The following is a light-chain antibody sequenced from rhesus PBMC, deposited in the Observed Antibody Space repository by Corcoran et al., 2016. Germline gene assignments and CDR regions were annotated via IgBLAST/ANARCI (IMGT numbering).Light chain of an antibody. Sequence: DIQMTQSPSSLSASVGDRVTITCRASQGISIWLAWYQQKPGKASEVLSFNASNLQSGVPSRFSGSGSGTVFTLTISHLQPKDFATYYCQQHDSAPRTFGQGTKVEI. V-gene: IGKV1-21*01. CDR3: QQHDSAPRT. CDR2: NAS. CDR1: QGISIW. J-gene: IGKJ1*01.